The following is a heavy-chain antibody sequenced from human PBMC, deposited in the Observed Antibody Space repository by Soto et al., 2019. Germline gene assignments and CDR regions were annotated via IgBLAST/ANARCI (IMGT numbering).Heavy chain of an antibody. CDR3: ASSGFDY. CDR1: GDSINSYY. J-gene: IGHJ4*02. CDR2: IYYSGST. D-gene: IGHD6-25*01. Sequence: HSGSLSLTCAACGDSINSYYWSWIRQPPGKGLEWIGYIYYSGSTYYNPSLKSRLTISVDTSKNQFSLKLSSVTAADTAVYYCASSGFDYWGQGILVTVSS. V-gene: IGHV4-59*01.